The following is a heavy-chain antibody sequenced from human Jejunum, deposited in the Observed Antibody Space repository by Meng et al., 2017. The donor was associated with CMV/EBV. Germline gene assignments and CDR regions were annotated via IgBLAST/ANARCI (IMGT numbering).Heavy chain of an antibody. Sequence: VSAASISSYYWGWIRQPPGKGLEWIAYDSGSTNYNPSLGSRVTISLDTSKNQFSLKLRSVTAADTAVYYCARDPKSSSWYHFDSWGQGTRVTVSS. CDR1: AASISSYY. CDR3: ARDPKSSSWYHFDS. CDR2: DSGST. D-gene: IGHD6-13*01. J-gene: IGHJ4*02. V-gene: IGHV4-59*01.